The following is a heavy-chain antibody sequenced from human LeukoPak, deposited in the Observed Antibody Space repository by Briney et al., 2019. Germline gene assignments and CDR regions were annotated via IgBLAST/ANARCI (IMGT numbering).Heavy chain of an antibody. V-gene: IGHV1-24*01. Sequence: ASVKVSCKVSGYTLTELSMHWVRQAPGKGLEWMGGFDPEDGETIYAQKFQGRVTMTEDTSTDTAYMELSSLRSEDTAVYYCASRTFITMVRGVWYYFDYWGQGTLVTVSS. J-gene: IGHJ4*02. CDR3: ASRTFITMVRGVWYYFDY. CDR1: GYTLTELS. CDR2: FDPEDGET. D-gene: IGHD3-10*01.